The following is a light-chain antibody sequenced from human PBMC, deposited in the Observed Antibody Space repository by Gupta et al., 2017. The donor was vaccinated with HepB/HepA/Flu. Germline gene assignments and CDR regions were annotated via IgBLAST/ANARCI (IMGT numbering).Light chain of an antibody. Sequence: QSGVTQSPSASGTPGQRVTISCSGSSSNIGNNYVYWYQQLPGTAPKLFIYRDNQRPSGVPDRFSGSKSGTIASLAISGLRVEDEDDYYCAGRDDGWVFGGGTKLTVL. J-gene: IGLJ3*02. CDR2: RDN. CDR3: AGRDDGWV. V-gene: IGLV1-47*01. CDR1: SSNIGNNY.